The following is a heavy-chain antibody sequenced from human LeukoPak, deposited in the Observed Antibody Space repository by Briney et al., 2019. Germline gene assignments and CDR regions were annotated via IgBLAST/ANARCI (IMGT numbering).Heavy chain of an antibody. V-gene: IGHV4-59*01. Sequence: SETLSLTCTVSGGSISSYYWSWIRQPPGKGLEWIGYIYYSGSTNYNPSLKSRVTTSVDTSKNQFSLKLSSVTAADTAVYYCARVAATHNWFDPWGQGTLVTVSS. CDR1: GGSISSYY. J-gene: IGHJ5*02. CDR3: ARVAATHNWFDP. D-gene: IGHD6-25*01. CDR2: IYYSGST.